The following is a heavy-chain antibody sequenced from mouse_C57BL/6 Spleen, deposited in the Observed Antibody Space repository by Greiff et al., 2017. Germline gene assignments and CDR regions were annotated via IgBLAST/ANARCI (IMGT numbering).Heavy chain of an antibody. J-gene: IGHJ3*01. V-gene: IGHV14-4*01. CDR3: TTSNYDGFAY. CDR2: IDPENGDT. Sequence: EVQLQQSGAELVRPGASVKLSCTASGFNIKDDYMHWVKQRPEQGLEWIGWIDPENGDTEYASKFQGKATITADTSSNTAYLQLSSLTSEDTAVYYCTTSNYDGFAYWGQGTLVTVSA. CDR1: GFNIKDDY. D-gene: IGHD2-4*01.